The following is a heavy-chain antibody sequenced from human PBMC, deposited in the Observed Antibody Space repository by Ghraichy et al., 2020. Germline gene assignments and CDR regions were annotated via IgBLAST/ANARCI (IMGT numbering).Heavy chain of an antibody. CDR2: IYYSGST. D-gene: IGHD3-16*02. V-gene: IGHV4-61*01. J-gene: IGHJ5*02. CDR1: GGSVSSGSYY. Sequence: SETLSLTCTVSGGSVSSGSYYWSWIRQPPGKGLEWIGYIYYSGSTNYNPSLKSRVTISVDTSKNQFSLKLSSVTAADTAVYYCARGKFYDYVWGSYRYNWFDPWGQGTLVTVSS. CDR3: ARGKFYDYVWGSYRYNWFDP.